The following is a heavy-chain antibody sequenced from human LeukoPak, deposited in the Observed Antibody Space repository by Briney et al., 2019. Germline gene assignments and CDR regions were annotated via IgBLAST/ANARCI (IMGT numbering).Heavy chain of an antibody. Sequence: SGTLSLTCAVSGGSISSSNWWSWVRQPPGKGLEWIGEIYHSGSTNYNPSLKSRVTISVDKSKNQFSLKLSSVTAADTAVYYCARHSNLPSGGWFDPWGQGTLVTVSS. V-gene: IGHV4-4*02. D-gene: IGHD2-21*01. CDR3: ARHSNLPSGGWFDP. CDR1: GGSISSSNW. J-gene: IGHJ5*02. CDR2: IYHSGST.